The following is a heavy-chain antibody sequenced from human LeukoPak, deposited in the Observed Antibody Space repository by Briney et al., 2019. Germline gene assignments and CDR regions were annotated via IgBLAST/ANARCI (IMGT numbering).Heavy chain of an antibody. Sequence: SETLSLTCTVSGYSITSAYYWGWIRQPPGKGLEWIGSFFLKGSTYYNPSLKSRVTISVDTSKNQFSLKLSSVTAADTAVYYCARHWDGYSLYFDYWGQGTLVTVSS. D-gene: IGHD5-24*01. CDR1: GYSITSAYY. CDR3: ARHWDGYSLYFDY. J-gene: IGHJ4*02. CDR2: FFLKGST. V-gene: IGHV4-38-2*02.